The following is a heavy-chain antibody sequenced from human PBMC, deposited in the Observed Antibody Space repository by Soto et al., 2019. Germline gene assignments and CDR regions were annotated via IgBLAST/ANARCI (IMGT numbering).Heavy chain of an antibody. Sequence: QVQLVQSGAEVKKPGASVKVSCKASGYTFTSYGISWVRQAPGQGLEWMGWISAYNGNTNYAQKLQGRVTMTTDTSTSTDYMELGSLRSDDTAVYYCARDNYGDYTYYYGMDVWGQGTTVTVSS. CDR1: GYTFTSYG. CDR3: ARDNYGDYTYYYGMDV. J-gene: IGHJ6*02. CDR2: ISAYNGNT. V-gene: IGHV1-18*01. D-gene: IGHD4-17*01.